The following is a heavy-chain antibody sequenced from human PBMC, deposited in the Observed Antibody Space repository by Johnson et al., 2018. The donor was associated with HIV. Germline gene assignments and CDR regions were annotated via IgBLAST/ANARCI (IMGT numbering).Heavy chain of an antibody. CDR3: ARDLTEYSSSADAFDI. V-gene: IGHV3-20*04. Sequence: VQLVESGGGLVQPGGSLRLSCAASGFTFSRYWMSWVRQTPGKGLEWVSGINWNGGSTDYADSVKGRFTISRDNAKNTLDLQMNSLRAEDTAVYYCARDLTEYSSSADAFDIWGQGTMVTVSS. CDR2: INWNGGST. CDR1: GFTFSRYW. J-gene: IGHJ3*02. D-gene: IGHD6-6*01.